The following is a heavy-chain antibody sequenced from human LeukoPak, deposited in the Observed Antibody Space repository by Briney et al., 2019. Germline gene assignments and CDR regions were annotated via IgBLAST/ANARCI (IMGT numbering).Heavy chain of an antibody. D-gene: IGHD2-21*02. CDR2: IKNKTDGGTT. Sequence: GGSLRLSCAASGFTFSNAWMSWVRQAPGKGLEWVGRIKNKTDGGTTDYAAPVKGRFTISRDDSKNTLYLQMNSLKTEDTAVYYCTTDFVVVTAILDYWGQGTLVTVSS. V-gene: IGHV3-15*01. CDR3: TTDFVVVTAILDY. CDR1: GFTFSNAW. J-gene: IGHJ4*02.